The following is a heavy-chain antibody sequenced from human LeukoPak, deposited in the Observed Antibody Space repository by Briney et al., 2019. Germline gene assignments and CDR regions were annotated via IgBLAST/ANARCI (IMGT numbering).Heavy chain of an antibody. CDR3: ARIATGEPLTIFDY. J-gene: IGHJ4*02. D-gene: IGHD3-3*01. CDR1: GFTFSDFW. V-gene: IGHV3-7*01. CDR2: IKEDGTEK. Sequence: QPEGSLRLSCAGAGFTFSDFWMTWVRQTPGKGLEWVANIKEDGTEKNLVDSVKGRFTISRDNTKNLLFLQMNSLRAEDTAVYYCARIATGEPLTIFDYWGQGTLVTVSS.